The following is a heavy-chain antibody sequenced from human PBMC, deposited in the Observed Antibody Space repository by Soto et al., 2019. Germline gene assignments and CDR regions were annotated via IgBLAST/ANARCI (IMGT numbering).Heavy chain of an antibody. D-gene: IGHD2-15*01. CDR3: AKFYCSGGSCYYYFDY. Sequence: PGGSLRLSCAASGFTFSSYWMSWVRQAPGKGLEWVANIKQDGSEKYYVDSVKGRFTISRDNAKNSLYLQMNSLRAEDTAVYYCAKFYCSGGSCYYYFDYWGQGTLVTVSS. CDR2: IKQDGSEK. CDR1: GFTFSSYW. J-gene: IGHJ4*02. V-gene: IGHV3-7*01.